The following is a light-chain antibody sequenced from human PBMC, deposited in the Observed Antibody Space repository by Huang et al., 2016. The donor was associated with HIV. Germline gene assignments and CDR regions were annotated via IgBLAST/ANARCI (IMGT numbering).Light chain of an antibody. Sequence: IQMTQSPSSLSASVGDRVSITCRAGQIVNTYLNWYHQRPGKAPSLLIYGASRLHSGVPSRFSGSGVGSDFTLIISGLQPEDIGTYYCQQSIRTPFTFGPGT. J-gene: IGKJ3*01. CDR3: QQSIRTPFT. V-gene: IGKV1-39*01. CDR1: QIVNTY. CDR2: GAS.